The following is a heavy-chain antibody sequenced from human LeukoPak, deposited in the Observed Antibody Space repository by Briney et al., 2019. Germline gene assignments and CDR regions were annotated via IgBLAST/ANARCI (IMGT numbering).Heavy chain of an antibody. V-gene: IGHV4-59*01. CDR3: ARDEYSSGWFAWFDP. Sequence: ASETLSLTSTVSGGSISSYYWSWIRQPPGKGLEWIGYIYYSGSTNYNPSLKSRVTISVDTSKNQFSLKLSSVTAADTAVYYCARDEYSSGWFAWFDPWGQGTLVTVSS. CDR1: GGSISSYY. J-gene: IGHJ5*02. CDR2: IYYSGST. D-gene: IGHD6-19*01.